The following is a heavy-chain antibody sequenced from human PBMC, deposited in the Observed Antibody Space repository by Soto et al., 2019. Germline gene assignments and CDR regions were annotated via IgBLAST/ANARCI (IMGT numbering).Heavy chain of an antibody. Sequence: VQLVQSGNVVQKPGSSVKVSCKTSGYTFSSYGIIWVRQAPGQGLEWMGWISGYNGNADSAQRFRGRVNMTTDTSTTTVFMELRDLRSDDTALYFCAREGWLGELLYWGQGSLVTVS. V-gene: IGHV1-18*01. CDR3: AREGWLGELLY. CDR1: GYTFSSYG. D-gene: IGHD3-10*01. CDR2: ISGYNGNA. J-gene: IGHJ4*02.